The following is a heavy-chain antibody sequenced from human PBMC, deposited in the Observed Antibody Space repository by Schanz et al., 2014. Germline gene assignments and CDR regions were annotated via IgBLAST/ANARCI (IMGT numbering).Heavy chain of an antibody. CDR1: GGTFSSST. J-gene: IGHJ6*02. V-gene: IGHV1-69*08. Sequence: QVQLVQSGAEVKKPGSSVKVSCKASGGTFSSSTLTWVRQAPGQGLEWMGRIIPILDKTNYAQKFQGRVTMTADKSTSTVYMEVSDLRSEDTAVYYCAKVDRTRYYAMDVWVQGTTVTVSS. CDR2: IIPILDKT. CDR3: AKVDRTRYYAMDV. D-gene: IGHD3-9*01.